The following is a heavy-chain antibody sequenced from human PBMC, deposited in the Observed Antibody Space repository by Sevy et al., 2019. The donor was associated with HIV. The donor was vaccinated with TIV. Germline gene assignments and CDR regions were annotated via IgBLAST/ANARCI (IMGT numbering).Heavy chain of an antibody. V-gene: IGHV1-18*04. D-gene: IGHD6-19*01. Sequence: ASVKVSCKASGYTFTSYGISWVRQAPGLGLEWMGWISAYNGNTNYAQKLQGRVTMTTDTSTSTAYMELRSLRSDDTAVYYCATSPSGAGTTRASAFDIWGQGTMVTVSS. J-gene: IGHJ3*02. CDR2: ISAYNGNT. CDR1: GYTFTSYG. CDR3: ATSPSGAGTTRASAFDI.